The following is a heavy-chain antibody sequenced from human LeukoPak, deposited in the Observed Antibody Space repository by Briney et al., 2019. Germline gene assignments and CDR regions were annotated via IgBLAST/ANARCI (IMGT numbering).Heavy chain of an antibody. CDR1: GFTFSSYG. V-gene: IGHV3-30*18. D-gene: IGHD3-3*01. J-gene: IGHJ4*02. CDR2: ISYDGSNK. CDR3: AKDPGKFWSGHDY. Sequence: GGSLRLSCAASGFTFSSYGMHWVRQAPGKGLEWVAVISYDGSNKYYADSVKGRFTISGDNSKNTLYLQMNSLRGEDTAVYYCAKDPGKFWSGHDYWGQGTLVTVSS.